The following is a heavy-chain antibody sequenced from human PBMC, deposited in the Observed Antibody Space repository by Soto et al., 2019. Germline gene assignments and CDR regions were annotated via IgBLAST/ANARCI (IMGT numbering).Heavy chain of an antibody. D-gene: IGHD6-6*01. Sequence: DVQLVESGGGMVQPGGSLRISCAASGFTFRNFEMNWVRQVPGKGLEWLSYISSSGSKTFYSESVKGRFTISRDNIEDSLFLQMNNLRVEDTGIYFCARDSIAAPNWFDPWGQGTRVIVSS. CDR3: ARDSIAAPNWFDP. CDR1: GFTFRNFE. CDR2: ISSSGSKT. J-gene: IGHJ5*02. V-gene: IGHV3-48*03.